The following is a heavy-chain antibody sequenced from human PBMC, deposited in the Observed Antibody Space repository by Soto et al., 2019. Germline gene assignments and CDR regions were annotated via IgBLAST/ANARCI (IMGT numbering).Heavy chain of an antibody. CDR1: GDSIDTSSYC. CDR2: VWYRGTT. CDR3: ARQGEHSSSYFFDS. J-gene: IGHJ4*02. Sequence: QLQLQESGPGLVKPSETLSLTCTVSGDSIDTSSYCWGWIRQPPGKGLEWIGRVWYRGTTYYNPSLKSRLTISVDTSKRQFSLKLSSVTAADTAVFYCARQGEHSSSYFFDSWGQGTLVTVSS. D-gene: IGHD6-6*01. V-gene: IGHV4-39*01.